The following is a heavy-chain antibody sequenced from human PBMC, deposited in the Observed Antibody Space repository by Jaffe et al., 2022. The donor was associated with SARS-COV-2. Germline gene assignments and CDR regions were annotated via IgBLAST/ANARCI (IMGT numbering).Heavy chain of an antibody. CDR3: AHKGRGAGRSTLFEY. CDR1: GFSLSTSGLG. D-gene: IGHD6-13*01. Sequence: QITLKESGPTLVKPTQTLTLTCTFSGFSLSTSGLGVGWIRQPPGKALEWLALIYWNDDKRYSPSLKSRLTITKDTSKNQVFFTITNMDPVDTATYYCAHKGRGAGRSTLFEYWGQGTLVTVSS. V-gene: IGHV2-5*01. CDR2: IYWNDDK. J-gene: IGHJ4*02.